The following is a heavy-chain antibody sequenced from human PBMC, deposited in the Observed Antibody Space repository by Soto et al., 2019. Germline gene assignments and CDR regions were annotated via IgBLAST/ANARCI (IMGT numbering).Heavy chain of an antibody. V-gene: IGHV3-15*01. D-gene: IGHD2-15*01. CDR1: GFTFSNAW. CDR2: IKSKTDGGTT. CDR3: TTDLVVVVEAANPISIDY. Sequence: GGSLRLSCAASGFTFSNAWMSWVRQAPGKGLEWVGRIKSKTDGGTTDYAAPVKGRFTISRDDSKNTLYLQMNSLKTEDTAVYYCTTDLVVVVEAANPISIDYWGQGTLVTVSS. J-gene: IGHJ4*02.